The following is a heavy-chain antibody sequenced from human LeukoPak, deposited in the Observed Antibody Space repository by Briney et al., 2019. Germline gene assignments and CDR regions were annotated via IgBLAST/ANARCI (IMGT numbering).Heavy chain of an antibody. CDR2: ISWNSGSI. V-gene: IGHV3-9*01. Sequence: GGSLRLSCAASGFTFDDYAMHWVRQAPGKGLEWVSGISWNSGSIGHADSVKGRFTISRDNAKNSLYRQMNSLRAEDTALYYCAKDIATGNRLYYFDLWRQGTLVTVSS. CDR1: GFTFDDYA. J-gene: IGHJ4*02. D-gene: IGHD1-14*01. CDR3: AKDIATGNRLYYFDL.